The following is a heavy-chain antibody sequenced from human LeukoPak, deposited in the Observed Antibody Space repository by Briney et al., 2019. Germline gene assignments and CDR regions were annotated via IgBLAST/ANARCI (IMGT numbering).Heavy chain of an antibody. J-gene: IGHJ4*02. D-gene: IGHD4-17*01. CDR3: ARAGRLQYGDYVAFDY. Sequence: GVSLRLSCAASGFTFTDYYMSWIRQAPGKGLEWVSYISISSTTIYYADSVKGRFTFSRDNAKNSLYLQMNSLRDDDTAVYYCARAGRLQYGDYVAFDYWGQGTLVTVSS. V-gene: IGHV3-11*01. CDR1: GFTFTDYY. CDR2: ISISSTTI.